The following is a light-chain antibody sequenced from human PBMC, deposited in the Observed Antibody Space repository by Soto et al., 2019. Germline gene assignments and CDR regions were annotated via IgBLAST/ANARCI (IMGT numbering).Light chain of an antibody. V-gene: IGLV3-21*04. Sequence: SYELTQPPSVSVAPGKTARITCGGNNIGSKSVHWYQQKPGQAPVLVIYYDSDSPSGIPERFSGSNSGNTATLTISRVEAGDEAAYYCQVWDSSSDHVVFGGGTKLTVL. CDR1: NIGSKS. CDR2: YDS. CDR3: QVWDSSSDHVV. J-gene: IGLJ2*01.